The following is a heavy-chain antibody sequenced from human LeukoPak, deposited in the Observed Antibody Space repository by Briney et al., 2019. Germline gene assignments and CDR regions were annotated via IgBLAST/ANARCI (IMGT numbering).Heavy chain of an antibody. J-gene: IGHJ5*02. Sequence: PGRSLRLSCTASGFIFGDYGLSWVRQAPGKGLEWVGFIRSKADGGTTEYAASVKGRFTISGDDSKSIAYLQMNSLQTEDTAVFYCSRVLTSGTRRFDPWGQGTLVTVSS. V-gene: IGHV3-49*04. CDR1: GFIFGDYG. D-gene: IGHD1-1*01. CDR3: SRVLTSGTRRFDP. CDR2: IRSKADGGTT.